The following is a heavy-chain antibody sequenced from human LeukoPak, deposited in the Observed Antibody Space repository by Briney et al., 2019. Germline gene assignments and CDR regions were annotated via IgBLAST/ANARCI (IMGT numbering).Heavy chain of an antibody. J-gene: IGHJ4*02. D-gene: IGHD4-11*01. CDR3: AKDDPNDYKPWIY. Sequence: EAGGSLRLSCAASGFTFSSYAMSWVRQAPGKGLEWVSLISGSGDKTYYADSVKGRFTISSDNSKNTLYLQVNSLRADDTAVYYCAKDDPNDYKPWIYWGQGTLVIVSS. CDR1: GFTFSSYA. V-gene: IGHV3-23*01. CDR2: ISGSGDKT.